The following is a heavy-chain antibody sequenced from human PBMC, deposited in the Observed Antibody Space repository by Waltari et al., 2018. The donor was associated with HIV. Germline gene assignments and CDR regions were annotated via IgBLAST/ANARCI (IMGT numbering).Heavy chain of an antibody. J-gene: IGHJ4*02. CDR3: ARAPYNPDY. CDR2: INPNSGGT. CDR1: GYTITGYY. D-gene: IGHD1-1*01. V-gene: IGHV1-2*06. Sequence: QVHLVQSGAEVKKPGASVKVSCQASGYTITGYYMPWVRQAPGQGLGWMGRINPNSGGTNYAQKFQGRVTMTRDTSISTAYMELSRLRSDDTAVYYCARAPYNPDYWGQGTLVTVSS.